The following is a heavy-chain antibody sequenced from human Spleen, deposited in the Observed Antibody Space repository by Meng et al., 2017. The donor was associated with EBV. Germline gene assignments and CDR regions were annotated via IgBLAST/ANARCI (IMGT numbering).Heavy chain of an antibody. J-gene: IGHJ4*02. V-gene: IGHV4-39*01. Sequence: ASPSASFSLHCPFPAVSLSLINLCGLLLHPPATCLALIGRVPYIGRTYYRPSLKSRITVSVDTSKNQFSLRLTSVTAADTGVYYCPRPFPSIHSPRLDPIGDWGQGTLVTVSS. CDR2: VPYIGRT. D-gene: IGHD6-19*01. CDR1: AVSLSLINL. CDR3: PRPFPSIHSPRLDPIGD.